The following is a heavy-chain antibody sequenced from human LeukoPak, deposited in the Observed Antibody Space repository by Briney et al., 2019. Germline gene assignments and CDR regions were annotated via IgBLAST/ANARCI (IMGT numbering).Heavy chain of an antibody. V-gene: IGHV3-9*03. J-gene: IGHJ4*02. D-gene: IGHD5-18*01. Sequence: PGGSLRLSCAASGFTFDDYAMHWVRQAPGKGLEWVSGISWNSGSIVYADSVKGRFTISRDSAKNSLYLQMNSLRAEDMALYYCAKGYGYGITYYFDYWGQGTLVTVSS. CDR2: ISWNSGSI. CDR3: AKGYGYGITYYFDY. CDR1: GFTFDDYA.